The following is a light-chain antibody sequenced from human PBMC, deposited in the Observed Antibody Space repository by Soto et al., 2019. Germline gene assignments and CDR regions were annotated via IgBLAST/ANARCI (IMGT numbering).Light chain of an antibody. Sequence: EIVMTQSPATLSVSPGEGATLSCRASKSVSSNLAWYKQKPGQAPRLPIYGASTMATGIPARFSGSASGTEFTLTISSLQSEDFAVYYCQQYNNLPPPLTFGGGTNVEIK. CDR3: QQYNNLPPPLT. CDR2: GAS. CDR1: KSVSSN. J-gene: IGKJ4*01. V-gene: IGKV3-15*01.